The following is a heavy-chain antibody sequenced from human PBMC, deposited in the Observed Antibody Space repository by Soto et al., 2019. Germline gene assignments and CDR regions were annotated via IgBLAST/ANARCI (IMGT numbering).Heavy chain of an antibody. Sequence: ASVNVSCKASGYTFTSYAMHWVRQAPGQRLEWMGWINAGNGNTKYSQKFQGRVTITRDTSASTAYMELSSLRSEDTAVYYCARRPGGSLTQFDPWGQGTLVTVS. CDR2: INAGNGNT. CDR3: ARRPGGSLTQFDP. D-gene: IGHD2-15*01. CDR1: GYTFTSYA. J-gene: IGHJ5*02. V-gene: IGHV1-3*01.